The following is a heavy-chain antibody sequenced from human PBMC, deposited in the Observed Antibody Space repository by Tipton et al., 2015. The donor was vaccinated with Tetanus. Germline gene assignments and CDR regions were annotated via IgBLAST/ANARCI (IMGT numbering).Heavy chain of an antibody. J-gene: IGHJ5*02. D-gene: IGHD3-3*01. CDR2: IYPDDSDT. Sequence: QLVQSGAEVKKPGESLKISCQGSGYSFKLYWIAWVRQMPGKGLEWMGIIYPDDSDTRYSPSFQGQVTISADKFISTAYLQWSSLQASDTAIYYCARHFGEMLYAPFRFDPWGQGTLVTVSS. CDR3: ARHFGEMLYAPFRFDP. V-gene: IGHV5-51*01. CDR1: GYSFKLYW.